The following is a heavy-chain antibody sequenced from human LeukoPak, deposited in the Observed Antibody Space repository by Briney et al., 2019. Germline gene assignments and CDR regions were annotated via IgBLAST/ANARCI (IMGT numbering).Heavy chain of an antibody. CDR1: GGSFSGYY. CDR2: INHSGST. V-gene: IGHV4-34*01. Sequence: PSETLSLTCAVYGGSFSGYYWSWIRQPRGKGLEWIGEINHSGSTNYNPSLKSRVTISVDTSKNQFSLKLSSVTAADTAVYYCARKPSGGWFDYWGQGTLVTVSS. J-gene: IGHJ4*02. D-gene: IGHD2-15*01. CDR3: ARKPSGGWFDY.